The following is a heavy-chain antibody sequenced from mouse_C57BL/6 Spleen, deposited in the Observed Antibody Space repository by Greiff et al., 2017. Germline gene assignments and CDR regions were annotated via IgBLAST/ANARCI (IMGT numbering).Heavy chain of an antibody. V-gene: IGHV1-47*01. Sequence: VKLMESGAELVKPGASVKMSCKASGYTFTTYPIEWMKQNHGKSLEWIGNFHPYNDDTKYNEKFKGKATLTVEKSSSTVYLELSRLTSDDSAVYYCARGPYYYGSSYDYAMDYWGQGTSVTVSS. D-gene: IGHD1-1*01. CDR1: GYTFTTYP. CDR3: ARGPYYYGSSYDYAMDY. J-gene: IGHJ4*01. CDR2: FHPYNDDT.